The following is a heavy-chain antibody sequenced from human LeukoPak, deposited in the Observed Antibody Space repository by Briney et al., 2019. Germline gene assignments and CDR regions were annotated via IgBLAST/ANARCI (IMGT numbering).Heavy chain of an antibody. CDR3: VRGNTGYRNFDQ. D-gene: IGHD5-24*01. Sequence: GGSLRLSCVTSGFTFSSYWMHWVRQGPGKGLVWVSRVYRDAPNYADSVKGRFTISRDNAQNTLYLQMNSLRAEDTAVYYCVRGNTGYRNFDQWGQGTLVTVSS. J-gene: IGHJ4*02. V-gene: IGHV3-74*01. CDR2: VYRDAP. CDR1: GFTFSSYW.